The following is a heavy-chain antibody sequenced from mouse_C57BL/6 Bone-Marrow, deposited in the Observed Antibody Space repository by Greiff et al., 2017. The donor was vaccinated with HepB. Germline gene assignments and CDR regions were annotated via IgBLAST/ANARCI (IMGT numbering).Heavy chain of an antibody. CDR1: GYTFTSYW. D-gene: IGHD3-2*02. J-gene: IGHJ4*01. V-gene: IGHV1-69*01. Sequence: QVQLQQPGAELVMPGASVKLSCKASGYTFTSYWMHWVKQRPAQGLEWIGEIHPSDSYTNYNQKFKGKSTLTVDKSSSTAYMQLSSLTSEDSAVYYCARRTAQATGAMDYWGQGTSVTVSS. CDR2: IHPSDSYT. CDR3: ARRTAQATGAMDY.